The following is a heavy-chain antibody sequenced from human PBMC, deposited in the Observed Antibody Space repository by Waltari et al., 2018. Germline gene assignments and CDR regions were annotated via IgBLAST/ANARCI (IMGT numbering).Heavy chain of an antibody. D-gene: IGHD5-12*01. CDR2: IKQDGREE. CDR1: GFTFSSDW. J-gene: IGHJ4*02. CDR3: ARLNSGYEGFDY. Sequence: EVQLVESGGGLVQPGGSMRLSCAASGFTFSSDWRSWVRQAPGKGLEWVANIKQDGREEYYVDSVKGRFTISRDNAKNSLYLQMSSLRAEDMAVYYCARLNSGYEGFDYWGQGTLVTVSS. V-gene: IGHV3-7*01.